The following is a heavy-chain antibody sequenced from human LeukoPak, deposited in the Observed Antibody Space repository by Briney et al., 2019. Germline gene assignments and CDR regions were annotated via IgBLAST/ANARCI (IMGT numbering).Heavy chain of an antibody. CDR2: IKSKTDGGTT. CDR3: TTESDSSGWYFDY. V-gene: IGHV3-15*01. J-gene: IGHJ4*02. Sequence: GGSLRLSCAASGFTFSSYVMHWVRQAPGKGLEWVGRIKSKTDGGTTDYAAPVKGRFTISRDDSKNTLYLQMNSLKTEDTAVYYCTTESDSSGWYFDYWGQGTLVTVSS. D-gene: IGHD6-19*01. CDR1: GFTFSSYV.